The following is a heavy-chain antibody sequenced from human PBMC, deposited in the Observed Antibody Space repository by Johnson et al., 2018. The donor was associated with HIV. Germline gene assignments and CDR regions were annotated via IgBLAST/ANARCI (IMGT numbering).Heavy chain of an antibody. CDR1: GFSVSNNY. V-gene: IGHV3-66*01. D-gene: IGHD6-13*01. Sequence: VASGGGLVQSGGSLRLSCGASGFSVSNNYMNWVRQAPGRGQEWVSVLSSGGNTYYADSVRGRFTISRDNSKNTLYLQMSSLKVEDTTMYYCARDGESQQLPLVDAFDVWGQGTMVIVSS. CDR2: LSSGGNT. J-gene: IGHJ3*01. CDR3: ARDGESQQLPLVDAFDV.